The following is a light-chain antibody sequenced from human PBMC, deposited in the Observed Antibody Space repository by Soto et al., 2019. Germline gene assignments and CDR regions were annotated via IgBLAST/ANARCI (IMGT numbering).Light chain of an antibody. Sequence: IQMTQPPSSLSASVGDRVTITCRASQGVRDDVGWYQQKPGKAPKLLIYSASTLQSGVPSRFSGSGSGTDFTLTISGPQPEDFATYYCLQESNYPLTFGGGTKVDIK. CDR3: LQESNYPLT. CDR2: SAS. J-gene: IGKJ4*01. V-gene: IGKV1-6*01. CDR1: QGVRDD.